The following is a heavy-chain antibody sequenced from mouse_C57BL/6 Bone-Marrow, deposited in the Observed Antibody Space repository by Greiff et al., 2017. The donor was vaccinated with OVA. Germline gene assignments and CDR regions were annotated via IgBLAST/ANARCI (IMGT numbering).Heavy chain of an antibody. J-gene: IGHJ4*01. Sequence: VQLQQSGAELMKPGASVKLSCKATGYTFTGYWIGWVKQRPGHGLEWIGEILPGGGSTNYNAKFKGKATFTADTSSNTAYMQLSSLTTEDSAIDYCARGNWDHYAMDYWGQGTSVTVSS. D-gene: IGHD4-1*01. CDR2: ILPGGGST. V-gene: IGHV1-9*01. CDR3: ARGNWDHYAMDY. CDR1: GYTFTGYW.